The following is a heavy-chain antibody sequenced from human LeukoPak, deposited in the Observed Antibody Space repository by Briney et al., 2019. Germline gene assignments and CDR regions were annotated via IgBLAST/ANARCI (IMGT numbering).Heavy chain of an antibody. V-gene: IGHV3-23*01. CDR3: AKDVLMTTVTTDPFDI. J-gene: IGHJ3*02. Sequence: GGSLRLSCAASGFTFSSYAMSWVRQAPGKGLEWVSAISGSGGSTYYADSVKGRFTISRDNSKNTLYLQMNSLRAEDTAVYYCAKDVLMTTVTTDPFDIWGQGTMVTVSS. D-gene: IGHD4-17*01. CDR1: GFTFSSYA. CDR2: ISGSGGST.